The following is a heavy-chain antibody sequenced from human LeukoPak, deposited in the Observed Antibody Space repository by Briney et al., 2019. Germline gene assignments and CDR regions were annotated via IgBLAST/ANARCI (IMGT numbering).Heavy chain of an antibody. J-gene: IGHJ5*02. CDR1: GGTFSSYA. CDR3: ARRGYCSGGSCYSGFDP. D-gene: IGHD2-15*01. Sequence: ASVKVSCKASGGTFSSYAISWVRQAPGQGLEWMGRIIPILGIANYAQKFQGRVTITADKSTSTAYMELSSLRSEDTAVYHCARRGYCSGGSCYSGFDPWGQGTLVTVSS. CDR2: IIPILGIA. V-gene: IGHV1-69*04.